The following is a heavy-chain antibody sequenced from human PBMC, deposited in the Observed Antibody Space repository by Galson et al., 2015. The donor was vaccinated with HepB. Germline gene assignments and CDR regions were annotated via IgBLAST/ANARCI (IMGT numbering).Heavy chain of an antibody. V-gene: IGHV3-30*02. Sequence: SLRLSCATSGFPFSNYGVHWVRQAPGKGLEWVAFIRYDGNYKYYADSVKGRFTISRDNSKDTLDLQMSSLRVEDTAEYYCAKGVPYGRSWYGSMDVWGQGTTGTVSS. J-gene: IGHJ6*02. CDR1: GFPFSNYG. CDR3: AKGVPYGRSWYGSMDV. CDR2: IRYDGNYK. D-gene: IGHD6-13*01.